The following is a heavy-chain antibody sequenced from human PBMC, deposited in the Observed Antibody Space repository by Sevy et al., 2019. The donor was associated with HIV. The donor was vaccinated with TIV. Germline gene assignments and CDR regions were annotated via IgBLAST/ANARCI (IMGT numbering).Heavy chain of an antibody. J-gene: IGHJ4*02. D-gene: IGHD3-9*01. CDR1: GFTFSSYG. CDR2: IWYDGSDT. CDR3: ASDILTGSDF. Sequence: GGSLRLSCAASGFTFSSYGMHWVRQAQGKGREWVAFIWYDGSDTYYADSVKGRFNISRDNSKNTLYLQMNSLRTEDTAIYYCASDILTGSDFWGQGTLVTVSS. V-gene: IGHV3-30*02.